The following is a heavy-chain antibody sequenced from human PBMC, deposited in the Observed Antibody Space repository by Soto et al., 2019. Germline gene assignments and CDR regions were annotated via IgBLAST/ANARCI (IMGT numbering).Heavy chain of an antibody. Sequence: GVSLLLSCSASGCTFSTYAMHWVRQAPGKGLEYIAGITSNGRTTSYKDSVKGRFIISRDNSESTLYLQMSSLRFDDTAVYFCFQDHSATGGIGMHNWLDPWAQGTWVTVSS. CDR2: ITSNGRTT. CDR1: GCTFSTYA. V-gene: IGHV3-64D*06. CDR3: FQDHSATGGIGMHNWLDP. D-gene: IGHD1-26*01. J-gene: IGHJ5*02.